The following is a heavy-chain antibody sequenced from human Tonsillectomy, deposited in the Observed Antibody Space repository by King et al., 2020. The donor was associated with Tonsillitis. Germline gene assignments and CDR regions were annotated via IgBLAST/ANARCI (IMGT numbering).Heavy chain of an antibody. Sequence: VQLVESGGGVVQPGRSLRLSCAASGFPFSSYAMHWVRQAPGKGLEWVAVISYDGSNKYYADSVKGRFTISRDNSKNTLYLQMNSLRAEDTAVYYCSREWLAFDIWGQGKMGTVSS. D-gene: IGHD5-12*01. CDR3: SREWLAFDI. J-gene: IGHJ3*02. V-gene: IGHV3-30*01. CDR2: ISYDGSNK. CDR1: GFPFSSYA.